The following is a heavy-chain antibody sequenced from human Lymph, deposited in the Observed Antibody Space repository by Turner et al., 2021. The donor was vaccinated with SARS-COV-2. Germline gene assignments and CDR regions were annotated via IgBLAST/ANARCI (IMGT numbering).Heavy chain of an antibody. CDR1: GFTFSTYS. CDR3: ARDIPTTADYFDY. J-gene: IGHJ4*02. CDR2: ISSSISYI. V-gene: IGHV3-21*01. D-gene: IGHD4-17*01. Sequence: EVQLVESGGGLVKPGGSLRLSCAASGFTFSTYSMNWVRQVQGKGLEWISSISSSISYIYYADSVKGRFTISRDDAKNSLYLQMNSLRAEDTAVYYCARDIPTTADYFDYWGREPWSPSPQ.